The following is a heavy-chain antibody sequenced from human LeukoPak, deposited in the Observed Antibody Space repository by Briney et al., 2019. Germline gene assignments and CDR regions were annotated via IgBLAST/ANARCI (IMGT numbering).Heavy chain of an antibody. CDR1: GFTFSSYA. D-gene: IGHD3-10*01. CDR3: AKDRTPYGSGSYYFADYYYGMDV. J-gene: IGHJ6*02. Sequence: GGSLRLSCAASGFTFSSYAMSWVRQAPGKELEWVSAISGSGGSTYYADSVKGRFTISRDNSKNTLYLQMNSLRAEDTAVYYCAKDRTPYGSGSYYFADYYYGMDVWGQGTTVTVSS. CDR2: ISGSGGST. V-gene: IGHV3-23*01.